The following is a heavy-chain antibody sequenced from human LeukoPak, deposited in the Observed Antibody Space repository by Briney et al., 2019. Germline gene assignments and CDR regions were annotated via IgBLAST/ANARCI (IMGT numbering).Heavy chain of an antibody. CDR1: GFPFVTYW. V-gene: IGHV3-7*01. CDR2: IKHNGREE. CDR3: ARVLFPAHW. J-gene: IGHJ4*02. D-gene: IGHD7-27*01. Sequence: PGGSLRLSCVASGFPFVTYWMSWVRPAPGTGQEWLENIKHNGREEFYVDSLKDRFNISGYNAKASVYLHMSSLRVGETSIYYCARVLFPAHWGGQRTLHTVSS.